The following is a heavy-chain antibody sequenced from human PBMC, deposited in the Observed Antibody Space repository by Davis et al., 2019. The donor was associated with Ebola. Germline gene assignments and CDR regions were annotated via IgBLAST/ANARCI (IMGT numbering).Heavy chain of an antibody. V-gene: IGHV1-2*02. Sequence: ASVKVSCRASGYTFTGYYMHWVRQAPGQGLEWMGWINPNSGGTNYAQKFQGRVTMTRDTSISTAYMELSSLTSEDTAVYYCARGITGTTVVNYWGQGTLVTVSS. D-gene: IGHD1-7*01. J-gene: IGHJ4*02. CDR3: ARGITGTTVVNY. CDR2: INPNSGGT. CDR1: GYTFTGYY.